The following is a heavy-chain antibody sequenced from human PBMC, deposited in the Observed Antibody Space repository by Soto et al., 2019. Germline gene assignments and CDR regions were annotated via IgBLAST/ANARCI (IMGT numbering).Heavy chain of an antibody. V-gene: IGHV3-11*06. CDR1: GFTFSDYY. Sequence: QVQLVESGGGLVKPGGSLRLSCAASGFTFSDYYMSWIRQAPGKGLEWVSYISSSSSYTNYADSVKGRFTISRDNAKNSFYLQMNSLRDEDTAVYYCARDEDYYGSGSYQLLDYWGQGTLVTVSS. CDR2: ISSSSSYT. CDR3: ARDEDYYGSGSYQLLDY. J-gene: IGHJ4*02. D-gene: IGHD3-10*01.